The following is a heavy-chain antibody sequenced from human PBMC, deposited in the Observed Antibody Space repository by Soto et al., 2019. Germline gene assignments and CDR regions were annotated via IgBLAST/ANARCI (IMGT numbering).Heavy chain of an antibody. Sequence: LSLTCAVSGGSISSSNWWSWVRQAPGKGLEWVSAISGSGGSTYYADSVKGRFTISRDNSKNTLYLQMNSLRAEDTAVYYCAKDRGYCSGGSCYGWFDPWGQGTLVPVS. V-gene: IGHV3-23*01. J-gene: IGHJ5*02. CDR2: ISGSGGST. CDR1: GGSISSSN. CDR3: AKDRGYCSGGSCYGWFDP. D-gene: IGHD2-15*01.